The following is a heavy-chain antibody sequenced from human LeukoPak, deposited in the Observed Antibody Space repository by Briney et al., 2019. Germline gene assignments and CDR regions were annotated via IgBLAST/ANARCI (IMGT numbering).Heavy chain of an antibody. D-gene: IGHD2-15*01. CDR3: ARAGYCSGGSCLGHAFDI. Sequence: PSQTLSLTCTVSGGSISGGGYYCSWIRQHPGNGLEWIGYIYYSGRPYYKPSLKSRVTISVDTSKNQFSLKLSSVTAAATAVYYCARAGYCSGGSCLGHAFDIWAQGTMVPVSS. CDR2: IYYSGRP. CDR1: GGSISGGGYY. J-gene: IGHJ3*02. V-gene: IGHV4-31*03.